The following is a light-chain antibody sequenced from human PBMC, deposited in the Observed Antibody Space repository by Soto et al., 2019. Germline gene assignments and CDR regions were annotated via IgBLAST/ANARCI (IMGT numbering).Light chain of an antibody. V-gene: IGKV3-20*01. CDR2: GAS. CDR3: QQYGSSPPKT. CDR1: QSVSSSY. J-gene: IGKJ1*01. Sequence: EIVLTQSPGTLSLSPGERATLSCRASQSVSSSYLAWYQQKPGQAPRLLIYGASSRATGIPDRFSGSGSGTDFTLRISRLEPEDFAVYYCQQYGSSPPKTFGQATKVDIK.